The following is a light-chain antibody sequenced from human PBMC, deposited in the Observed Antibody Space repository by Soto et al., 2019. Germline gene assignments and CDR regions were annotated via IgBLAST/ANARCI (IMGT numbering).Light chain of an antibody. V-gene: IGLV1-40*01. J-gene: IGLJ2*01. Sequence: QSVLTQPPSVSGAPGQRVTISCTGSSSNIGACYDVHWYQQLPGTAPKLLIYGNSNRPSGVPDRISGSKSGTSASLAISGLQAEDEADYYCQSFDSSLSGWVFGGGTKVTVL. CDR1: SSNIGACYD. CDR3: QSFDSSLSGWV. CDR2: GNS.